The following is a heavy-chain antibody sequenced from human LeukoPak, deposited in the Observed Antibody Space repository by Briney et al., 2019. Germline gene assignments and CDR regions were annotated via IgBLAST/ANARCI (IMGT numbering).Heavy chain of an antibody. CDR1: GFTFSSYS. CDR3: ARDHNSGWFNADVLEYFQH. Sequence: PGGSLRLSCAASGFTFSSYSMNWVRQAPGKGLEWVSYISSSSSTIYYADSVKGRFTISRDNAKNSLYLQMNSLRAEDTAVYYCARDHNSGWFNADVLEYFQHWGQGTLVTVSS. CDR2: ISSSSSTI. V-gene: IGHV3-48*01. J-gene: IGHJ1*01. D-gene: IGHD6-19*01.